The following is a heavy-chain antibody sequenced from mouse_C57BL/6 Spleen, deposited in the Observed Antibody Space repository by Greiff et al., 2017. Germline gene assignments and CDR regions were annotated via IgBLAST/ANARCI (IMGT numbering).Heavy chain of an antibody. Sequence: EVHLVESGGGLVKPGGSLKLSCAASGFTFSSYAMSWVRQTPEKRLEWVATISDGGSYTYYPDNVKGRFTISRDNAKNNLYLQMSHLKSEDTAMYYCARGGTPIYYGYDGGLAMDYWGQGTSVTVSS. CDR3: ARGGTPIYYGYDGGLAMDY. D-gene: IGHD2-2*01. V-gene: IGHV5-4*01. J-gene: IGHJ4*01. CDR2: ISDGGSYT. CDR1: GFTFSSYA.